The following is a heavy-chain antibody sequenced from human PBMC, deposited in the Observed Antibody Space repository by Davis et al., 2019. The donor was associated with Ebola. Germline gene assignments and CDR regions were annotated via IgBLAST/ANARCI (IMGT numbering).Heavy chain of an antibody. CDR1: GFTFSSYS. D-gene: IGHD3-22*01. J-gene: IGHJ4*02. V-gene: IGHV3-21*01. Sequence: PGGSLRLSCAASGFTFSSYSMNWVRQAPGKGLEWVSSISSSSSYIYYADSVKGRFTISRDNAKNSLYLQMNSLRAEDTAVYYCARFADYYDSSGYPDYWGQGTLVTVSS. CDR3: ARFADYYDSSGYPDY. CDR2: ISSSSSYI.